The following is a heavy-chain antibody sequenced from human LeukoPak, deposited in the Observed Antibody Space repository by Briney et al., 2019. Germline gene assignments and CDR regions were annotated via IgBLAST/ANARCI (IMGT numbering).Heavy chain of an antibody. D-gene: IGHD2-2*02. CDR2: IYYSGST. J-gene: IGHJ4*02. Sequence: PSETLSLTCTVSGGSISSSSYYWGWIRQPPGKGLEWIGSIYYSGSTYYNPSLKSRVTISVDTSKNQFSLKLSSVTAADTAVYYCARGPTPPDIVVVPAAILVPLYFDYWGQGTLVTVSS. CDR3: ARGPTPPDIVVVPAAILVPLYFDY. CDR1: GGSISSSSYY. V-gene: IGHV4-39*01.